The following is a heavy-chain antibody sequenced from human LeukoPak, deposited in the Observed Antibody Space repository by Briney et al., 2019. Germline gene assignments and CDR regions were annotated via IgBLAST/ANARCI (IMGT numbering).Heavy chain of an antibody. V-gene: IGHV1-2*02. CDR1: GYTFIGYY. CDR2: INSNSGGT. Sequence: ASVKVSCKASGYTFIGYYMHWVRQAPGQGLEWMGWINSNSGGTNYAQTFQGRVTMTRDTSITTAYMELSSLRSNDTAVYYCARGHPVVPAAVPDYWGQGTLVTVSS. CDR3: ARGHPVVPAAVPDY. D-gene: IGHD2-2*02. J-gene: IGHJ4*02.